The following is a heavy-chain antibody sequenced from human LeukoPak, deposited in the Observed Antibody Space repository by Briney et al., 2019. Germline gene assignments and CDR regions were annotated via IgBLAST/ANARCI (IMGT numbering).Heavy chain of an antibody. CDR3: AMLRWGENYYYMGV. CDR2: IYYSRTA. Sequence: SETLSLTSTVSSGSISSYYWIWIRQPPGKGLEYMGYIYYSRTANYHPSLKSRATISVNTSKNHFSLKLSSVTAADTAVYYCAMLRWGENYYYMGVWGKGNTVNGSS. J-gene: IGHJ6*03. V-gene: IGHV4-59*12. CDR1: SGSISSYY. D-gene: IGHD4-23*01.